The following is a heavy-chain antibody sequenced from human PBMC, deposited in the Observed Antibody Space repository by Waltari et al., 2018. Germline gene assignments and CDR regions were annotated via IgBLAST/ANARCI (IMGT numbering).Heavy chain of an antibody. J-gene: IGHJ5*02. D-gene: IGHD2-2*01. CDR3: TRTRYCSTTSCQVDWFDP. Sequence: EVQLVESGGGLVQPGGSLRLSCAASGFTFSSYWMHWVRQAPGKGLIWVSRINGDGGSTSHADSVKGRFTISRDNANNTLYLQMNSLRAEDTAVYYCTRTRYCSTTSCQVDWFDPWGQGTLVTVSS. V-gene: IGHV3-74*01. CDR1: GFTFSSYW. CDR2: INGDGGST.